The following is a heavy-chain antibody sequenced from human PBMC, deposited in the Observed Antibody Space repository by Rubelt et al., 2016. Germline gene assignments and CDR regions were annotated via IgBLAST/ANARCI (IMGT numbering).Heavy chain of an antibody. CDR3: ARGNGYYGMDV. CDR1: GGSFSGYY. J-gene: IGHJ6*02. Sequence: QVQLQQWGAGLLKPSETLSLTCAVYGGSFSGYYWSWIRQPPGKGLEWIGEINHSGRTNYNPSLKSRVTISVDTSKNQFSLKLSSVTAADTAVYYCARGNGYYGMDVWGQGTTVTVSS. D-gene: IGHD2-8*01. V-gene: IGHV4-34*01. CDR2: INHSGRT.